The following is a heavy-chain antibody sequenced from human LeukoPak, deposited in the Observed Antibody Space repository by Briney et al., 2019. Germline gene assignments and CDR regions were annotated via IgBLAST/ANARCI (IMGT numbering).Heavy chain of an antibody. Sequence: GASVKVSCKASGYTFTSYDINWVRQATGQGLEWMGWMNPNSGNTGYAQKFQGRVTMTTDTSTSAAYMELRSLTSDDTAVYYCARGRCVGSTSCYYFDYWGQGTLVTVSS. J-gene: IGHJ4*02. CDR3: ARGRCVGSTSCYYFDY. D-gene: IGHD2-2*01. V-gene: IGHV1-8*01. CDR1: GYTFTSYD. CDR2: MNPNSGNT.